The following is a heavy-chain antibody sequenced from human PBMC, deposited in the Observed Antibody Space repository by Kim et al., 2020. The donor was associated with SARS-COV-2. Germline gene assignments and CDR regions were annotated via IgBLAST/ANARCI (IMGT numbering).Heavy chain of an antibody. CDR2: FDPEDGET. J-gene: IGHJ4*02. Sequence: ASVKVSCKVSGYTLTELSMHWVRQAPGKGLEWMGGFDPEDGETIYAQKFQGRVTMTEDTSTDTAYMELSSLRSEDTAVYYCATGSREAGYDSSGSPLYWGQGTLVTVSS. D-gene: IGHD3-22*01. CDR3: ATGSREAGYDSSGSPLY. V-gene: IGHV1-24*01. CDR1: GYTLTELS.